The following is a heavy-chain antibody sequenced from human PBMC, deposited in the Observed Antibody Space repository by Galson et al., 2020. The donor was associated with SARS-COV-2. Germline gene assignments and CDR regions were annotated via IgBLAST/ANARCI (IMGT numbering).Heavy chain of an antibody. CDR2: INPNSGCT. CDR1: GYTFTGYY. J-gene: IGHJ4*02. CDR3: ASALGYYGSGSYYTVDY. Sequence: ASVKVCKASGYTFTGYYMHWVRQAPGQGLEWMGWINPNSGCTNYAQKFQGRVTMTMDTSISTAYMELSSLRSDDTAVYYCASALGYYGSGSYYTVDYWGQGTLVTVSS. V-gene: IGHV1-2*02. D-gene: IGHD3-10*01.